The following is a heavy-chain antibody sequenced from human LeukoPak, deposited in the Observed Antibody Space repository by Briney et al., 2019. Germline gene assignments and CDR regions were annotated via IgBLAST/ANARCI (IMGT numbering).Heavy chain of an antibody. J-gene: IGHJ4*02. CDR1: GGSISTYY. D-gene: IGHD6-6*01. CDR2: IYYSGST. Sequence: SETLSLTCTVSGGSISTYYWNWIRQPPGKGLEWIGSIYYSGSTNYNPSLKSRVTISVDTSKNRSSLKLSSMTAADTAVYYCARGGSRSYTSSTLDYWGQGTLVTVSS. V-gene: IGHV4-59*01. CDR3: ARGGSRSYTSSTLDY.